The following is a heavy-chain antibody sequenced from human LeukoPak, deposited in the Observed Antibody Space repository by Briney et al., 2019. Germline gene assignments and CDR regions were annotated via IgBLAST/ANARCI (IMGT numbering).Heavy chain of an antibody. CDR1: GGTFSSYA. Sequence: SVKVSCKASGGTFSSYAISWVRQAPGQGLEWMGRIIPIFGIANYAQKFQGRVTITADKSTSTAYMELSSLRSEDTAVYYCARWASTGYSYGYFDYWGQGTLVTVSS. CDR3: ARWASTGYSYGYFDY. D-gene: IGHD5-18*01. CDR2: IIPIFGIA. J-gene: IGHJ4*02. V-gene: IGHV1-69*04.